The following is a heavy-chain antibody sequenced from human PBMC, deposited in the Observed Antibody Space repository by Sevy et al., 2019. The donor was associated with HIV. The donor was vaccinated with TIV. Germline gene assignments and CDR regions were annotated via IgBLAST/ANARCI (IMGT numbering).Heavy chain of an antibody. CDR2: IKSKTDGGTT. V-gene: IGHV3-15*01. Sequence: GGCLRLSCAASGFTFSNAWMSWVRQAPGKGLEWVGRIKSKTDGGTTDYAAPVKGRFTISRDDSKNTLYLQMNSLKTEDTAVYYCTTDGPRVGATYQADYWGQGTLVTVSS. J-gene: IGHJ4*02. CDR3: TTDGPRVGATYQADY. D-gene: IGHD1-26*01. CDR1: GFTFSNAW.